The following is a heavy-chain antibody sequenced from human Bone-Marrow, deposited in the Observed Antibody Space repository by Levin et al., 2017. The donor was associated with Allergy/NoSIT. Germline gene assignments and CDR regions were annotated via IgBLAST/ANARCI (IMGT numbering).Heavy chain of an antibody. Sequence: PSETLSLTCAVSGGSISSSNWWSWVRQPPGKGLEWIGEIYHSGSTNYNPSLKSRVTISVDKSKNQFSLKLSSVTAADTAVYYCARGRYCSGGSCYSIRKTNRYWYFDLWGRGTLVTVSS. CDR3: ARGRYCSGGSCYSIRKTNRYWYFDL. V-gene: IGHV4-4*02. D-gene: IGHD2-15*01. CDR1: GGSISSSNW. CDR2: IYHSGST. J-gene: IGHJ2*01.